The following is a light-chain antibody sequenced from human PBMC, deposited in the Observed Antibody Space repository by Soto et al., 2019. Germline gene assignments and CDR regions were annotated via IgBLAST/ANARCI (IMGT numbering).Light chain of an antibody. J-gene: IGKJ4*01. V-gene: IGKV3-20*01. CDR1: QSLSSNY. CDR3: QQYGSSSLT. CDR2: DTS. Sequence: EIVLTQSPGTLSLSPGERATLFCRASQSLSSNYLAWYQQKPGQAPRLLIYDTSTRATGIPDRFSGSGSGADFTLTISRLEPEDFAVYYCQQYGSSSLTFGGGTKVEIK.